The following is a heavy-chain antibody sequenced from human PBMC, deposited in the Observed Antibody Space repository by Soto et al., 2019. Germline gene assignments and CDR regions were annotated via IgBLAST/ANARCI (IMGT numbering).Heavy chain of an antibody. CDR3: ARTGRSGLRWLDFFDP. V-gene: IGHV5-51*01. D-gene: IGHD4-17*01. CDR2: IYPADSDT. J-gene: IGHJ5*02. CDR1: GFTFTNYW. Sequence: PGESLKISCETSGFTFTNYWIVWGRQVPGKGLEWMGLIYPADSDTRYNPSFQGQVTISADTSTNTAFLHWSSLSASDSATYFCARTGRSGLRWLDFFDPWGQGTLVTVSS.